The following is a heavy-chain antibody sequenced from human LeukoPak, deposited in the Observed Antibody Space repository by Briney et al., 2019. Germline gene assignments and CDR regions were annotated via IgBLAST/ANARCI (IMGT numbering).Heavy chain of an antibody. D-gene: IGHD4-11*01. CDR2: ISSIGTTI. V-gene: IGHV3-48*03. CDR1: GFTFSIYE. Sequence: GGSLRLSCAASGFTFSIYEMTWVRQAPGKGLKWLSYISSIGTTIYYADSVKGRFTISRDNAKNSLYLQMNSLRAEDTAVYYCARPEPPTYSNGYMDVWGKGTTVTVSS. J-gene: IGHJ6*03. CDR3: ARPEPPTYSNGYMDV.